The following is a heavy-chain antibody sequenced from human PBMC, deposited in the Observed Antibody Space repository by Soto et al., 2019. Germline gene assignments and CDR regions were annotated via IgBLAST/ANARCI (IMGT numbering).Heavy chain of an antibody. CDR1: GFTFSSYG. Sequence: GGSLRLSCAASGFTFSSYGMHWVRQAPGKGLEWVAVISYDGSNKYYADSVKGRFTISRDNSKNTLYLQMNSLRAEDTAGYYGAKDKQGITGTPGYYYYYGMDVWGQGTTVTVSS. CDR3: AKDKQGITGTPGYYYYYGMDV. V-gene: IGHV3-30*18. CDR2: ISYDGSNK. D-gene: IGHD1-20*01. J-gene: IGHJ6*02.